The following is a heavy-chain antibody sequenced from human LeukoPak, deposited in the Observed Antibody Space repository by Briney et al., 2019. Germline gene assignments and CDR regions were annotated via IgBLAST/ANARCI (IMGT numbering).Heavy chain of an antibody. Sequence: GASVKVSCKASGYTFTGYYMHWVRQAPGQGLEWMGWINPNSGGTNYAQKFQGWVTMTRDTSISTAYMELSRLRSDDTAVYYCARGDYVWGRYRPYYFDYWGQGTLVTVSS. J-gene: IGHJ4*02. D-gene: IGHD3-16*02. V-gene: IGHV1-2*04. CDR2: INPNSGGT. CDR1: GYTFTGYY. CDR3: ARGDYVWGRYRPYYFDY.